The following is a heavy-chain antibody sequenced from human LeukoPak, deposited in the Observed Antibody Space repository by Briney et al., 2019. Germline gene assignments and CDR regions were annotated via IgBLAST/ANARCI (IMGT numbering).Heavy chain of an antibody. Sequence: GGSLRLSCAASGFTFSSYAMSWVRQAPGKGLDWVSAISGSGGSTYYADSVKGRFTISRDNSKNTLYLQMNSLRAEDTAVYYCVGTNYDFWSGYYLPRFDYWGQGTLVTVSS. V-gene: IGHV3-23*01. CDR1: GFTFSSYA. CDR2: ISGSGGST. J-gene: IGHJ4*02. CDR3: VGTNYDFWSGYYLPRFDY. D-gene: IGHD3-3*01.